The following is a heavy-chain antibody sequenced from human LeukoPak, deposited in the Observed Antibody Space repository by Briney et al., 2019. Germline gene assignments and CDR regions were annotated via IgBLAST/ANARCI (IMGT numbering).Heavy chain of an antibody. CDR2: IYSGDST. V-gene: IGHV3-53*01. CDR1: GFTVSGNY. Sequence: GGSLRLSCAPSGFTVSGNYMSWVRQAPAKGLDWVSVIYSGDSTYYADSVKGRFTISRDTSKNILYLQMNSLRAEDTAVYYCARADWQWLPNYWGQGTLVTVSS. CDR3: ARADWQWLPNY. J-gene: IGHJ4*02. D-gene: IGHD6-19*01.